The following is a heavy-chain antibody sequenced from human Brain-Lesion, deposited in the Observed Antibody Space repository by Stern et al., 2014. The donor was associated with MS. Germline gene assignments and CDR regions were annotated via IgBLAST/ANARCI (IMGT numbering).Heavy chain of an antibody. V-gene: IGHV5-51*01. CDR1: EYRVTSNW. J-gene: IGHJ4*02. CDR3: ARRGDSSSSGFDY. Sequence: EVHLVESGAGGKGPGGSLRISCYGYEYRVTSNWIGWVRQMPGKGLEWMGISWPGDSDTRYSPSFQGQVTISADKSISTAYLQWSSLQASDTAMYYCARRGDSSSSGFDYWGQGTLVIVSS. D-gene: IGHD6-6*01. CDR2: SWPGDSDT.